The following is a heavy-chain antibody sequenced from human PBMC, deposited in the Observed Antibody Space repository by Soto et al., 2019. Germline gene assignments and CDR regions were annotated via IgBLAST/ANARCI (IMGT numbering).Heavy chain of an antibody. CDR3: AKDLWTSSSAFVYYYGIDV. CDR1: GFAFSSYG. CDR2: ISYYGSNK. V-gene: IGHV3-30*18. D-gene: IGHD6-6*01. J-gene: IGHJ6*02. Sequence: GSLRLSCAASGFAFSSYGMHWVRQAPCKGLEWVAVISYYGSNKYYEDSVKGRFTLSRDNSKNTLYLQMNSLGVEDTDVYYCAKDLWTSSSAFVYYYGIDVWGQGTTVTVSS.